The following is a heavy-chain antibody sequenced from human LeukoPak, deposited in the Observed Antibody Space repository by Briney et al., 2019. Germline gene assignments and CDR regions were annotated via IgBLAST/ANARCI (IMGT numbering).Heavy chain of an antibody. CDR1: GYTFTSYY. CDR3: ARVDVYSYGYGDAFDI. J-gene: IGHJ3*02. Sequence: ASVKVSCKASGYTFTSYYMHWVRQAPGQGLEWMGIINPSGGSTSYAQKFQGRVTMTRDTSTSTVYMELSSLRSEDTAVYYCARVDVYSYGYGDAFDIWGQGTMVTVSS. CDR2: INPSGGST. D-gene: IGHD5-18*01. V-gene: IGHV1-46*01.